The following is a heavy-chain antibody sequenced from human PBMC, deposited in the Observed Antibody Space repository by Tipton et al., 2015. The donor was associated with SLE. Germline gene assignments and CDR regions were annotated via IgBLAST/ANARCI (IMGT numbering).Heavy chain of an antibody. V-gene: IGHV4-59*01. J-gene: IGHJ3*02. D-gene: IGHD1-1*01. CDR2: IYYSGST. CDR1: GGSISSYY. CDR3: ASEGPSSGGAFDI. Sequence: TLSLTCTVSGGSISSYYWSWIRQPPGKGLEWIGYIYYSGSTNYNPSLKSRVTISVDTSKNQFSLKLSSVTAADTAVYYCASEGPSSGGAFDIWGQGTTVTVSS.